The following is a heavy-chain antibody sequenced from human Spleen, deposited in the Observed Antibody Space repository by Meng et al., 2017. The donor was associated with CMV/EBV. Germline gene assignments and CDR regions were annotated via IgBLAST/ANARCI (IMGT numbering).Heavy chain of an antibody. J-gene: IGHJ2*01. CDR2: IYTSGST. V-gene: IGHV4-4*07. CDR3: ARGGDYVSWYFDL. Sequence: QVRLQDSGPGLGKPSQPLSLTCTVSGGSISSYYWSWIRQPAGKGLEWIGRIYTSGSTNYNPSLKSRVTMSVDTSKNQFSLKLSSVTAADTAVYYCARGGDYVSWYFDLWGRGTLVTVSS. CDR1: GGSISSYY. D-gene: IGHD4-17*01.